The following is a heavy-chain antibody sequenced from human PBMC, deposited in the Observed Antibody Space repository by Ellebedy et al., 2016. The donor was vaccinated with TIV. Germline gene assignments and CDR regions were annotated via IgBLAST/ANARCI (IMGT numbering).Heavy chain of an antibody. CDR3: ARGPHYGDYVGLKDFDY. J-gene: IGHJ4*02. CDR2: IIPIFGTA. V-gene: IGHV1-69*13. D-gene: IGHD4-17*01. Sequence: ASVKVSCKASGGTFSSYAISWVRQAPGQGLEWMGGIIPIFGTANYAQKFQGRVTITADESTSTAYMELSSLRSEDTAVYYCARGPHYGDYVGLKDFDYWGQGTLVTVSS. CDR1: GGTFSSYA.